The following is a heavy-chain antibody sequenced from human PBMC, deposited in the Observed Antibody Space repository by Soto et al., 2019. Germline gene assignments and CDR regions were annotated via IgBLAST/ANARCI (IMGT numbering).Heavy chain of an antibody. V-gene: IGHV3-23*01. CDR2: ISGSGGST. D-gene: IGHD3-3*01. CDR1: GFTFSSYA. CDR3: AKDRRRVHGSFDY. Sequence: EVQLLESGGGLVQPGGSLRLSCAASGFTFSSYAMSWVRQAPGKGLEWVSAISGSGGSTYYADSVKGRFTISRDNSKNTLYLQMNSLRAEDTAVYYWAKDRRRVHGSFDYWGQGTLVTVSS. J-gene: IGHJ4*02.